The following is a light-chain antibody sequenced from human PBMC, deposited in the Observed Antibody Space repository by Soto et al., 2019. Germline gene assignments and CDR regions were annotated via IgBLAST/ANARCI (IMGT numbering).Light chain of an antibody. CDR2: GTN. J-gene: IGLJ3*02. CDR1: RSNIGAGYD. V-gene: IGLV1-40*01. Sequence: QPVLTQPPSVYGAPGQRVTISCTGSRSNIGAGYDVHWYQQLPGTAPKLLIYGTNNRPSGVPDRFSGSKSGMSASLAITGLQAADEANYYCQSYDNSLSGSRVFGGGTQLTVL. CDR3: QSYDNSLSGSRV.